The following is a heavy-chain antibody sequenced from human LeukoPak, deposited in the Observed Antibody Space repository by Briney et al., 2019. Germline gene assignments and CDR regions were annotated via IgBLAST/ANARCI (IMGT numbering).Heavy chain of an antibody. CDR1: GFTFSSYD. CDR2: IGTAGDT. D-gene: IGHD3-22*01. Sequence: GGSLRLSCAASGFTFSSYDMHWVRQATGKGLELVSAIGTAGDTYYPGSVKGRFTISRENAKNSLYLQMNSLRAGDTAVYYCARAIAPPYDSSGYYDYWGQGTLVTVSS. CDR3: ARAIAPPYDSSGYYDY. J-gene: IGHJ4*02. V-gene: IGHV3-13*01.